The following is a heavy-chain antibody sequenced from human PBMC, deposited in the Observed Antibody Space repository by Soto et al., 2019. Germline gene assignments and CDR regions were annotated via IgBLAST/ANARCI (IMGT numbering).Heavy chain of an antibody. J-gene: IGHJ5*02. D-gene: IGHD6-6*01. Sequence: DVSWGASGGAFRSYAMTCVRQAPGQGLEWMGGIIPIFGTANYAQKFQGRVTITADESTSTAYMELSSLRSEDTAVYYCARDGRQLVGFDPWGQGTLVKVSS. CDR1: GGAFRSYA. CDR3: ARDGRQLVGFDP. V-gene: IGHV1-69*01. CDR2: IIPIFGTA.